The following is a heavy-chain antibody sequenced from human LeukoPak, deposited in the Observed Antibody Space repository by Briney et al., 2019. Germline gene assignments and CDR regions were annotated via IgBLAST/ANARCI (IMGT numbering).Heavy chain of an antibody. D-gene: IGHD4-23*01. J-gene: IGHJ6*03. V-gene: IGHV4-59*01. CDR1: GGSFSGYY. CDR3: ARGLRWNGDYYYYMDV. CDR2: IYYSGST. Sequence: SETLSLTCAVYGGSFSGYYWSWIRQPPGKGLEWIGYIYYSGSTNYNPSLKSRVTISVDTSKNQFSLKLSSVTAADTAVYYCARGLRWNGDYYYYMDVWGKGTTVTISS.